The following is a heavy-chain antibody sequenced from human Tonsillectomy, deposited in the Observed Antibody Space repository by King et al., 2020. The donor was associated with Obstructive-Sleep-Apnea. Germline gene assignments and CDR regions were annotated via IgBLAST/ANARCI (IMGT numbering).Heavy chain of an antibody. CDR3: AREVGVVVVAATDWYFDL. V-gene: IGHV3-7*01. D-gene: IGHD2-15*01. Sequence: VQLVESGGGLVQPGGSLRLSCAASGFTFSSYWMSWVRQAPGKGLDWVANIKQEGRGNYYVDSVKGRFTISRDNAKNSLYLQMNSLRAEDTAVYYCAREVGVVVVAATDWYFDLWGRGTLVTVSS. CDR2: IKQEGRGN. CDR1: GFTFSSYW. J-gene: IGHJ2*01.